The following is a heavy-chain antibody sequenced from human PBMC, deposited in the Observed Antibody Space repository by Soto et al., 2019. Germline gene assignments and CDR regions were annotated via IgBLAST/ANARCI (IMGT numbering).Heavy chain of an antibody. D-gene: IGHD3-22*01. CDR3: ARDPGYYYIYWYFDL. V-gene: IGHV3-30-3*01. CDR2: ISYDGSNK. J-gene: IGHJ2*01. CDR1: GFTFSSYA. Sequence: GGSLRLSCAASGFTFSSYAMHWVRQAPGKGLEWVAVISYDGSNKYYADSVKGRFTISRDNSKNTLYLQMNSLRDEDTAVYYCARDPGYYYIYWYFDLWGRGTLVTVSS.